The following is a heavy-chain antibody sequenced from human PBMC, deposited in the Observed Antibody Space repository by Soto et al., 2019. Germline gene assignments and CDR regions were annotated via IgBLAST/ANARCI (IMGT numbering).Heavy chain of an antibody. CDR3: ATGVVPATKWGYYSYGLDV. CDR1: GFTFSDYY. V-gene: IGHV3-11*01. Sequence: PGGSLRLSCAASGFTFSDYYMSWIRQAPGKGLEWVSYISSGGFITYYADSVKGRFTTSWDKAKNSLYLQMNTLSANDTAVYYCATGVVPATKWGYYSYGLDVWGQGTTVTV. D-gene: IGHD2-2*01. CDR2: ISSGGFIT. J-gene: IGHJ6*02.